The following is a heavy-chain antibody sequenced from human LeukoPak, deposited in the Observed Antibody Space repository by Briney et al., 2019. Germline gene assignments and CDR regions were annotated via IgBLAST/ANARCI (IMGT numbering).Heavy chain of an antibody. J-gene: IGHJ4*02. CDR3: ARTEVAATRAESPLGY. D-gene: IGHD2-15*01. V-gene: IGHV1-69*01. Sequence: SVKVSCKASGGTFSSYAISWVRQAPGQGLEWMGGIIPIFGTANYAQKFQGRVTITADESTSTAYTELSSLRSEDTAVYYCARTEVAATRAESPLGYWGQGTLVTVSS. CDR2: IIPIFGTA. CDR1: GGTFSSYA.